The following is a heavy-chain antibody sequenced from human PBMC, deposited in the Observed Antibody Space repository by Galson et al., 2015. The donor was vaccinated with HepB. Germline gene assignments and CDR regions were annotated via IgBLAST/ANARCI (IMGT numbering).Heavy chain of an antibody. CDR2: ISGYSGNT. CDR3: ARHPGYNWNHDP. D-gene: IGHD1-20*01. J-gene: IGHJ5*02. CDR1: GYTFTSYG. V-gene: IGHV1-18*04. Sequence: SVKVSCKASGYTFTSYGISWVRQAPGQGLEWMGWISGYSGNTKYAQRVQGRVTMTMDTSTSTAYMEPRSLRSDDTAVYYCARHPGYNWNHDPWGQGTLVTVSS.